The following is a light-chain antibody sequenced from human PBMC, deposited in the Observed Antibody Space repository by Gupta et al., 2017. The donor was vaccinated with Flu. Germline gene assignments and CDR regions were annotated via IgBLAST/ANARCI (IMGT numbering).Light chain of an antibody. Sequence: DVVMTQSPLSLPVTLGQPASISCRSSHGLVYSDGNNYVHWFQQRPGQSPRRLIYQVSYRESGVPDRFSGSGSGTNFTLKISSGEAEDVGIYYCTQRKHCPWEFGQGTTVEIK. CDR2: QVS. V-gene: IGKV2-30*01. CDR3: TQRKHCPWE. J-gene: IGKJ1*01. CDR1: HGLVYSDGNNY.